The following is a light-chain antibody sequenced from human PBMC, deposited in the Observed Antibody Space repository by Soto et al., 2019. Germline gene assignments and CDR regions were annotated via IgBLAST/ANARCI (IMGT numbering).Light chain of an antibody. V-gene: IGLV1-44*01. CDR3: AAWDDSLSGVL. J-gene: IGLJ2*01. CDR1: SSNIGSNT. CDR2: TNN. Sequence: QAVVTQSPSASGTPGQRVTISCAGSSSNIGSNTVNWYQQLPGTAPKLLIYTNNQRPSGVPDRFSGSKSGTSASLAISGLQSEDEADYYCAAWDDSLSGVLFGGGTKLTVL.